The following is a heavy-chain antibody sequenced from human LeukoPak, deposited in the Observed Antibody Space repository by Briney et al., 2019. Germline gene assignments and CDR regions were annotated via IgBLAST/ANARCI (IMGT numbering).Heavy chain of an antibody. CDR1: GFTFSTYG. CDR3: TKAQLPRHELGNIYFDY. Sequence: PGGSLRLSRAASGFTFSTYGMNWVRQAPGKGLEWVAVVSYDESSIYYADSVKGRFTISRDNSKNTLYLQMNSLRSEDTAVYFRTKAQLPRHELGNIYFDYWGQETMATGCS. J-gene: IGHJ4*02. CDR2: VSYDESSI. D-gene: IGHD7-27*01. V-gene: IGHV3-30*18.